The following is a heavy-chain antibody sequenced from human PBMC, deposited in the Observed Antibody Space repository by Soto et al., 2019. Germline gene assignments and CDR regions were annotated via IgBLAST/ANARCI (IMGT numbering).Heavy chain of an antibody. V-gene: IGHV3-74*01. Sequence: EVQLVESGGGLVQPAGSLRLSCAASGFTFGNYWMCWVRQAPGKGLVWVSRINSDGSVSSYADSVKGRLTISRDNVKNTLYLQMDSLRVEDTALYYCARGDCVGGTCYSLAGSFYYYMDVWGKGTTVTVFS. CDR1: GFTFGNYW. CDR3: ARGDCVGGTCYSLAGSFYYYMDV. CDR2: INSDGSVS. J-gene: IGHJ6*03. D-gene: IGHD2-15*01.